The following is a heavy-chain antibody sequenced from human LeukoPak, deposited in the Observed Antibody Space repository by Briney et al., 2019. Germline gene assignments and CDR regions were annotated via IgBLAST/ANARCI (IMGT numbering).Heavy chain of an antibody. J-gene: IGHJ4*02. D-gene: IGHD6-6*01. V-gene: IGHV3-7*01. Sequence: AGSLRLSCAASGFTFSSYWMNWVRQAPGKGLEWVANIKQDGSEKYYVDSVKGRFTISRANAKNSLYLKMNSLRAEDTAVYYCARGTTVSSSLLYWGQGTLVTVSS. CDR3: ARGTTVSSSLLY. CDR1: GFTFSSYW. CDR2: IKQDGSEK.